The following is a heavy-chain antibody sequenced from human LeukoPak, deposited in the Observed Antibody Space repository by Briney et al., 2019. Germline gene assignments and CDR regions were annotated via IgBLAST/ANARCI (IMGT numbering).Heavy chain of an antibody. Sequence: PGGSLRLCCVASGLTFRNYGFHWVRQAPGKGLEWVAIIYSGGGTTKYYAESLKDRFTITRDDSRDTLYLQMNSLRAEDTAVYYCVVILVPGGVWHFDLWGRGTLVTVSS. CDR3: VVILVPGGVWHFDL. CDR1: GLTFRNYG. D-gene: IGHD2-2*01. V-gene: IGHV3-33*03. J-gene: IGHJ2*01. CDR2: IYSGGGTTK.